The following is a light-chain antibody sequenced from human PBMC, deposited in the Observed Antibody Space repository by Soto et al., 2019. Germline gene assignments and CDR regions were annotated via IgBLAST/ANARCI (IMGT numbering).Light chain of an antibody. CDR3: QQYDSYPLT. V-gene: IGKV1-5*03. J-gene: IGKJ4*01. Sequence: DIQMTQSPSTLSASVGDRVTITCRASQSISAWLAWYQQKPGKAPNLLIYKASSLESGVPSRFSGSGSGTEFTLTVSSLQPDDFATYYCQQYDSYPLTVGGGTKGEIK. CDR1: QSISAW. CDR2: KAS.